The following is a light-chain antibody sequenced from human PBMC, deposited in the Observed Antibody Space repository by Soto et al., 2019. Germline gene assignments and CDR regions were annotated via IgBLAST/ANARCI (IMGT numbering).Light chain of an antibody. CDR1: PSVLYSSNNKNY. J-gene: IGKJ1*01. V-gene: IGKV4-1*01. Sequence: DIVMTQSPDSLAVSLGERATINCKSSPSVLYSSNNKNYLAWYQQKPGQPPKLLISWASTRESGVHDRFSGIGSGSEFTLTINTLQAGDEAVYYCQHYYSTPQTLGQGTKVEIK. CDR3: QHYYSTPQT. CDR2: WAS.